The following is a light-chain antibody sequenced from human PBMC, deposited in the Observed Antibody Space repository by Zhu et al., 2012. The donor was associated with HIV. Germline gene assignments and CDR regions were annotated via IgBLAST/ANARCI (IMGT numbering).Light chain of an antibody. V-gene: IGKV3-20*01. CDR3: QQYGSSPLT. Sequence: EIVLTQSPGTLSLSPGDRATLSCRASQSISSTFLAWYQQKPGQAPRLLIYGASTRAIGIPDRFSGSASGTDFSLTITRLGPEDFAVYYCQQYGSSPLTFGGGTKVEIK. J-gene: IGKJ4*01. CDR2: GAS. CDR1: QSISSTF.